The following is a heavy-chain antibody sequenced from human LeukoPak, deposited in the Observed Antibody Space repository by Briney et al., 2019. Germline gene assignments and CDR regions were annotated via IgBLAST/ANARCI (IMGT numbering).Heavy chain of an antibody. J-gene: IGHJ6*04. CDR2: INQDGGGR. V-gene: IGHV3-7*01. CDR3: ATRYCSVAACRASSYMDD. CDR1: GFTFSDNW. D-gene: IGHD2-15*01. Sequence: GGSLRLSCAASGFTFSDNWMTWVRQAPGKGLEWVANINQDGGGRYYVDSVQGRSIISRDNAQNSVHLQMNSLRAEDTAVYYCATRYCSVAACRASSYMDDWGKGTTVIVSS.